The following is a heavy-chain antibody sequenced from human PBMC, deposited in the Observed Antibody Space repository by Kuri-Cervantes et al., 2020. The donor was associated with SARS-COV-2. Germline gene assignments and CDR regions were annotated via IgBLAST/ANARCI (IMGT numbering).Heavy chain of an antibody. D-gene: IGHD6-6*01. V-gene: IGHV1-24*01. CDR1: GYTFTSYD. CDR2: FDPEDGET. J-gene: IGHJ4*02. CDR3: ATGSAGSSSYFDY. Sequence: ASVKVSCKASGYTFTSYDINWVRQAPGQGLEWMGGFDPEDGETIYAQKFQGRVTMTEDTSTDTAYMELSSLRSEDTAVYYCATGSAGSSSYFDYWGQGTLVTVSS.